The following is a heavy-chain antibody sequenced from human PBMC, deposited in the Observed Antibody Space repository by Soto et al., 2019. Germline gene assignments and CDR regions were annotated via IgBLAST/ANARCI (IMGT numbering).Heavy chain of an antibody. V-gene: IGHV4-4*07. CDR1: GGTISGYY. CDR2: IYSSGNT. J-gene: IGHJ5*02. CDR3: ARGQAFSDCFDH. Sequence: PSETLSLTCSVSGGTISGYYWTWIRQPAGNGLEWIGRIYSSGNTKCNPSRQSRVTMSLDTCNNQCSLRLTSVTAADPAVYSCARGQAFSDCFDHWGQGTLVTVSS. D-gene: IGHD6-25*01.